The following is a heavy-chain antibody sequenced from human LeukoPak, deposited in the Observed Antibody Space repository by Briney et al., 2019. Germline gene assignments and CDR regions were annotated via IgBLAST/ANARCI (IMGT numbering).Heavy chain of an antibody. D-gene: IGHD6-6*01. V-gene: IGHV4-34*01. CDR1: GGSFSGYY. CDR3: ASPVAARPRDY. Sequence: PSETLSLTCAVYGGSFSGYYWSWLPQPPGKGLEWIGEINHSGSTNYNPSLKSRVTISVDTSKNQFSLKLSCVTAADTAVYYCASPVAARPRDYWGQGTLVTVSS. J-gene: IGHJ4*02. CDR2: INHSGST.